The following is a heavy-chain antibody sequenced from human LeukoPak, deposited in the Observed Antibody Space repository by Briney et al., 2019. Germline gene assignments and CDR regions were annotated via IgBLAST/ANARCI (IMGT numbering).Heavy chain of an antibody. V-gene: IGHV3-11*01. J-gene: IGHJ5*02. CDR3: AREMDGEYGSGTFYDL. CDR1: NFVFSDYY. D-gene: IGHD3-10*01. CDR2: ISSGGDSI. Sequence: GGSLRLSCAASNFVFSDYYMSWVRQAPGKGLQWVSYISSGGDSIYYADSVRGRFTISRDNAKNSLYLQMNSLRADDMAVYYCAREMDGEYGSGTFYDLWGQGNMVTVSS.